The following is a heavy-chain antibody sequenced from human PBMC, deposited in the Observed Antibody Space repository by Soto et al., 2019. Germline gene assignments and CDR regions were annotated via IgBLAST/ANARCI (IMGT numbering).Heavy chain of an antibody. Sequence: KPSETLSLTCTVSGGSISSSSYYWGWIRQPPGKGLEWIGSIYYSGSTYYNPSLKSRVTISVDTSKNQFSLKLSSVTAADTAVYYCARHRAAILGASFDYWGQGTLVTVSS. CDR1: GGSISSSSYY. CDR2: IYYSGST. J-gene: IGHJ4*02. D-gene: IGHD2-2*01. V-gene: IGHV4-39*01. CDR3: ARHRAAILGASFDY.